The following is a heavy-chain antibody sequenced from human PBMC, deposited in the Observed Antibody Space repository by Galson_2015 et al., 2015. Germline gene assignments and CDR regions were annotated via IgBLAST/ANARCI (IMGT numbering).Heavy chain of an antibody. D-gene: IGHD1-1*01. CDR2: ISSRDGST. J-gene: IGHJ4*02. Sequence: SLRLSCAASGFTFTSFAMTWVRQAPGKGLEWVSAISSRDGSTYYADSVKGRFTISRDNSKNTVYLRMNSLRAEDTAVYYCAKGYKNVDYWGQGTLVTVSS. V-gene: IGHV3-23*01. CDR1: GFTFTSFA. CDR3: AKGYKNVDY.